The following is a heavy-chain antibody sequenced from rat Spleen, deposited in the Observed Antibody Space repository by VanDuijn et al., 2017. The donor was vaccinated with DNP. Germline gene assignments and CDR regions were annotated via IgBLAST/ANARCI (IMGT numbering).Heavy chain of an antibody. CDR1: GFTFSSYW. J-gene: IGHJ2*01. Sequence: EVQLVETGGGLVQPGRSLKLSCVASGFTFSSYWMYWIRQAPGKGLEWVASINTDGGNTYYRDSVKGRFTISRDNAKSTLYLQMDSLRSEDTATYYCARHGYGYNYVAFFDYWGQGVMVTVSS. D-gene: IGHD1-9*01. CDR2: INTDGGNT. CDR3: ARHGYGYNYVAFFDY. V-gene: IGHV5-58*01.